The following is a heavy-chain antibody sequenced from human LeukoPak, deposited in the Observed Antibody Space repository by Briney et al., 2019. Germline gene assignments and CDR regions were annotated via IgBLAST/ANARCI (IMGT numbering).Heavy chain of an antibody. J-gene: IGHJ4*02. D-gene: IGHD6-13*01. V-gene: IGHV4-38-2*02. Sequence: SETLSLTCTVSGYSISSGYFWGWIRQPPGKGLEWIARIYHSGSTYYNPSLKSRVTISLDTSKNQFSLTVSSVTAADTAVYYCARAREPLVYTYFFDYWGQGTLVTVSS. CDR2: IYHSGST. CDR1: GYSISSGYF. CDR3: ARAREPLVYTYFFDY.